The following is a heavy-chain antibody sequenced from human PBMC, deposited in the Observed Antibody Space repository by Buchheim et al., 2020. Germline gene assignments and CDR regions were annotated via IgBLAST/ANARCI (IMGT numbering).Heavy chain of an antibody. CDR3: AREYGSGSYIYDGMDV. CDR2: IWDDGSNK. CDR1: GFTFSSYG. D-gene: IGHD3-10*01. J-gene: IGHJ6*02. Sequence: QVQLVESGGGVVQPGRSLRLSCAASGFTFSSYGMHWVRQAPGKGLEWVAVIWDDGSNKYYADSVKGRFTISQDNSQNTLYLQINSLRAEDTAVYYFAREYGSGSYIYDGMDVWGQETT. V-gene: IGHV3-33*01.